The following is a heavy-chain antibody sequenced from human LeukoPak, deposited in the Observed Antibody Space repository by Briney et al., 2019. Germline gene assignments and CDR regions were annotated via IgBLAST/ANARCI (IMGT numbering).Heavy chain of an antibody. D-gene: IGHD2-15*01. CDR2: IIPIFGTA. J-gene: IGHJ6*04. Sequence: SVKVSCKASGGTFSSYAISWVRQAPGQGLEWMGGIIPIFGTANYAQKFQGRVTITADESTSTAYMELSSLRSEDTAVYYCARENCSGGSCYSPGYYYYSMDVWGKGTTVTVSS. V-gene: IGHV1-69*13. CDR1: GGTFSSYA. CDR3: ARENCSGGSCYSPGYYYYSMDV.